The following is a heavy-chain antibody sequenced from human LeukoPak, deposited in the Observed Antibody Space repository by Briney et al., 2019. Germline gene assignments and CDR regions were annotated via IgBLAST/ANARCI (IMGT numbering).Heavy chain of an antibody. CDR1: AGSINSYY. Sequence: SETLSLTCTVSAGSINSYYWSWLRQPPGKGLEWIGFIYYTGSTNYNPSLKSRVTLSVDTSKNQCSLKLTSVTAADTAVYYCARSSQSSSTSFDYWGQGALVTVSS. CDR2: IYYTGST. D-gene: IGHD6-6*01. J-gene: IGHJ4*02. V-gene: IGHV4-59*01. CDR3: ARSSQSSSTSFDY.